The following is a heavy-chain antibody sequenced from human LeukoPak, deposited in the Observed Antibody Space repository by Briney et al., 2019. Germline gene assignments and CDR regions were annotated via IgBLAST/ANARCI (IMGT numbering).Heavy chain of an antibody. V-gene: IGHV3-7*01. CDR2: IKQDGSEK. J-gene: IGHJ4*02. Sequence: HPGGSLRLSCAASGFTFSSYWMSWVRQAPGKGLEWVANIKQDGSEKYYVDSVKGRFTVSRDNAKNSLYLQMNSLRAEDTAVYYCARDSYYYDSSGSKGFDYWGQGTLVTVSS. CDR3: ARDSYYYDSSGSKGFDY. CDR1: GFTFSSYW. D-gene: IGHD3-22*01.